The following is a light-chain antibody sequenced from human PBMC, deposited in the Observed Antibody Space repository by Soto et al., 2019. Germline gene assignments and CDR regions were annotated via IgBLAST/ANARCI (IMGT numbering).Light chain of an antibody. CDR1: QSVSSSY. CDR3: HQYDSSPLT. Sequence: EIVLTQSPGTLSLSPGERATLSCRASQSVSSSYLAWYQQKPGQAPRLLIYGASSRAIGIPDRFSGSGSGTDFTLTISRLEPEDFAVYYCHQYDSSPLTFGGGTTVEIK. J-gene: IGKJ4*01. V-gene: IGKV3-20*01. CDR2: GAS.